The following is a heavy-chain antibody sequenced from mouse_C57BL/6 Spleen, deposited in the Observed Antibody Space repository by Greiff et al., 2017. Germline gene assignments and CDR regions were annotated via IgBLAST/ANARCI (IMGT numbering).Heavy chain of an antibody. CDR2: IDPSDSYT. V-gene: IGHV1-69*01. J-gene: IGHJ4*01. Sequence: VQLQQPGAELVMPGASVKLSCKASGYTFTSYWMHWVKQRPGQGLEWIGEIDPSDSYTNYNQKFKGKSTLTVDKSSSTAYMQLSSLTSEDSAVYYCARVTGTNYAMDYWGQGTSVTVSS. CDR3: ARVTGTNYAMDY. CDR1: GYTFTSYW. D-gene: IGHD4-1*01.